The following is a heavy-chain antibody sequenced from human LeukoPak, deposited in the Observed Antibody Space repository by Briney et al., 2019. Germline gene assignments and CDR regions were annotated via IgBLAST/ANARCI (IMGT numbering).Heavy chain of an antibody. V-gene: IGHV4-59*12. CDR2: IYYSGST. CDR3: ARGVPTYCSSTSCYAGTRMDV. D-gene: IGHD2-2*01. J-gene: IGHJ6*02. CDR1: GGSFSGYY. Sequence: TSETLSLTCAVYGGSFSGYYWSWIRQPPGKGLEWIGYIYYSGSTNYNPSLKSRVTISVDTSKNQFSLKLSSVTAADTAVYYCARGVPTYCSSTSCYAGTRMDVWGQGTTVTVSS.